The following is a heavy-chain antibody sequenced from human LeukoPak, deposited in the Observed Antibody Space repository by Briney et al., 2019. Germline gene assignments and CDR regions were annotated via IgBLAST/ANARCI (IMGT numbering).Heavy chain of an antibody. V-gene: IGHV1-69*04. J-gene: IGHJ4*02. CDR3: ARGDSSGYYEGY. CDR2: ISPILGIA. Sequence: SVKVSCKASGGTFSSYAISWVRQAPGQGLEWMGRISPILGIANYAQKFQVRVMITADKSTSTAYMELSSLRSEDTAVYYCARGDSSGYYEGYWGQGTLVTVSS. D-gene: IGHD3-22*01. CDR1: GGTFSSYA.